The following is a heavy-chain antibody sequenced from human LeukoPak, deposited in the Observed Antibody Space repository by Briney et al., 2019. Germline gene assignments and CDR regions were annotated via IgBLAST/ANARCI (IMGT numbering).Heavy chain of an antibody. CDR2: IYYSGST. Sequence: SETLSLTCTVSGAXISSSSYYWGWIRRPPGKGLEWIGSIYYSGSTYYNPSLKSRVTVSVDTSKNQFSLRLSSVTAADTAVYYCVRGSTLRHYQYWGQGTLVTVSS. CDR1: GAXISSSSYY. D-gene: IGHD3-16*01. CDR3: VRGSTLRHYQY. J-gene: IGHJ4*02. V-gene: IGHV4-39*01.